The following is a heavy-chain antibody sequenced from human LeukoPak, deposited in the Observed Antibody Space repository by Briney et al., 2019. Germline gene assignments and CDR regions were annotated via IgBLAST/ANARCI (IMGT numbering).Heavy chain of an antibody. CDR2: ISSSGSTI. V-gene: IGHV3-11*04. J-gene: IGHJ6*02. D-gene: IGHD1-14*01. CDR1: GFTFSDYY. Sequence: GGSLRLSCAASGFTFSDYYMSWLRQAPGKGLEGVSYISSSGSTIYYADSVKGRFTISRDNAKNSLYLQMYSLRAEDTAVYYCARDALGGGNRNTYYYGMDVWGQGTTVTVSS. CDR3: ARDALGGGNRNTYYYGMDV.